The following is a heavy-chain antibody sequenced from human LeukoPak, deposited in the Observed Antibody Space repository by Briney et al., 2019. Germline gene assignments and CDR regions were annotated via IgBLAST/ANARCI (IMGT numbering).Heavy chain of an antibody. Sequence: ASVKVSCKASRGTFSSYAISWVRQAPGQGLEWMGWINPNSGGTNYAQKFQGRVTMTRDMSTSTVYMELSSLRSEDTAVYYCARERSMIVVDSAFDYWGQGTLVTVSP. CDR1: RGTFSSYA. CDR2: INPNSGGT. D-gene: IGHD3-22*01. V-gene: IGHV1-8*02. J-gene: IGHJ4*02. CDR3: ARERSMIVVDSAFDY.